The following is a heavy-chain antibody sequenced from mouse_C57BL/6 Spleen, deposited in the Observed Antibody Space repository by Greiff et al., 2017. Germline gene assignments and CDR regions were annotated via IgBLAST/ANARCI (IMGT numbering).Heavy chain of an antibody. J-gene: IGHJ2*01. CDR2: ISSGGDYI. V-gene: IGHV5-9-1*02. CDR1: GFTFSSYA. Sequence: EVHLVESGEGLVKPGGSLKLSCAASGFTFSSYAMSWVRQTPEKRLEWVVYISSGGDYIYYADTVKGRFTIARDNARNTLYLQMGSLKSEDTAMYYCTRANWDYFDYWGQGTTRTGSS. D-gene: IGHD4-1*01. CDR3: TRANWDYFDY.